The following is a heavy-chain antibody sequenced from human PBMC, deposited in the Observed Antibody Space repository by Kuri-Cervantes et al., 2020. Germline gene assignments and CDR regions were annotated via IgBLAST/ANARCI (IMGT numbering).Heavy chain of an antibody. D-gene: IGHD2-21*01. J-gene: IGHJ4*02. Sequence: ASVKVSCKASGYTFTQFHIHWVRQAPGQGLEWMGIINPIDGGTTYAQKFQARVTMTRDTSTSTVDMELTSLRSEDTAVYYCARGFSSERPVMTDYWCQGTLVTVSS. CDR1: GYTFTQFH. V-gene: IGHV1-46*01. CDR2: INPIDGGT. CDR3: ARGFSSERPVMTDY.